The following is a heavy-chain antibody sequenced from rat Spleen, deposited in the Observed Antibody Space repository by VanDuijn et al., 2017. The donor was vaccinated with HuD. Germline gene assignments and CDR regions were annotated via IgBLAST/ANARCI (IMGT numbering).Heavy chain of an antibody. Sequence: EVQLVESGGGLVQPGRSLKLSCTASGFTFSNFDMAWVRQAPTKGLEWVTSISPSGVTYYRDSVKGRFTVSRENAGSTLYLLMDSLRSEDTAKYYCLRQDTSGYSNWFAYWGQGTLVTVSS. J-gene: IGHJ3*01. D-gene: IGHD4-3*01. CDR3: LRQDTSGYSNWFAY. CDR2: ISPSGVT. CDR1: GFTFSNFD. V-gene: IGHV5-25*01.